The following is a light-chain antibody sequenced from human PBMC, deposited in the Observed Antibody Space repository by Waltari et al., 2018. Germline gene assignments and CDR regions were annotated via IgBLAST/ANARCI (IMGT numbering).Light chain of an antibody. CDR3: CSYAAVGPGV. CDR2: EVS. Sequence: QSALTQPASVSGSPGQSITISCTGTSSDVGTYNLVSWYQQHPGKAPKLRIFEVSKRPSGVSSRFSGSKSGNTASLTISGLQAEDEADYYCCSYAAVGPGVFGGGTKLTVL. CDR1: SSDVGTYNL. J-gene: IGLJ2*01. V-gene: IGLV2-23*02.